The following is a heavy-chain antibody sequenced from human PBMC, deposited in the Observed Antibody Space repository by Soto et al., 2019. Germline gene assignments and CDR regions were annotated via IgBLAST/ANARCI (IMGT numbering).Heavy chain of an antibody. CDR2: ISGSAGST. V-gene: IGHV3-23*01. CDR3: AKWVYRPNYYFDY. Sequence: GGSLRLSCAASGFTFSNYAMSWVRQAPGKGLEWVSAISGSAGSTYYADSVKGRFTISRDNSKNTLYLQMNSLRAEDTAVYYCAKWVYRPNYYFDYWGQGILVTVSS. CDR1: GFTFSNYA. D-gene: IGHD1-26*01. J-gene: IGHJ4*02.